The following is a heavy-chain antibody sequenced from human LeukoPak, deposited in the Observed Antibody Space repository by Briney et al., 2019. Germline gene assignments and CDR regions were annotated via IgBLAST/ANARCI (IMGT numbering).Heavy chain of an antibody. V-gene: IGHV3-30-3*01. D-gene: IGHD6-19*01. Sequence: PGGSLRLSCAASGFTFSSYAMHWVRQAPGKGLEWVAVISYDGSNKYYADSVKGRFTISRDNSKNTLYLQMNSLRAEDTAVYYCARPPWVDSSGWYQMDVWGQGTTVTVSS. CDR3: ARPPWVDSSGWYQMDV. CDR2: ISYDGSNK. CDR1: GFTFSSYA. J-gene: IGHJ6*02.